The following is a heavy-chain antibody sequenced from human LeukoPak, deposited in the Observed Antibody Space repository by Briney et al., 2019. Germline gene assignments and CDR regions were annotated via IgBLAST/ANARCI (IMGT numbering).Heavy chain of an antibody. CDR3: AKDFYYLVATIGGVDY. D-gene: IGHD5-12*01. CDR1: SYPFRTYA. CDR2: LCGSGGST. J-gene: IGHJ4*02. Sequence: TGGSLRLPCGPSSYPFRTYAISGVPRARGRGGEGLSYLCGSGGSTYYADSVKGRFTISIDNSKNTLYLQMNSLRAEDTAVDYCAKDFYYLVATIGGVDYWGQGTLVTVSS. V-gene: IGHV3-23*01.